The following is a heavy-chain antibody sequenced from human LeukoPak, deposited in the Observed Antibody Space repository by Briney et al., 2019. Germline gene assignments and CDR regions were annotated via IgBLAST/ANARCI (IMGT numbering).Heavy chain of an antibody. V-gene: IGHV3-23*01. J-gene: IGHJ4*02. CDR3: AKTHKYTSSWYDY. CDR2: VSGNGAIT. Sequence: GGSLRLSCAASGFTFSTYAMSWVRQAPGKGLEWVSGVSGNGAITYYADSVKGRFIISRDNSKSTLYLQMNSLRAEDTAVYYCAKTHKYTSSWYDYWARGTLVTVSS. D-gene: IGHD6-13*01. CDR1: GFTFSTYA.